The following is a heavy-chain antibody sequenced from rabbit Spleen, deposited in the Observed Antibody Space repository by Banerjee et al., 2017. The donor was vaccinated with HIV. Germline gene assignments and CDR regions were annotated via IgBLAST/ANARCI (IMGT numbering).Heavy chain of an antibody. CDR3: ARAPYTYDYAAYTYAAYYGMDL. D-gene: IGHD6-1*01. CDR2: IYVGGIGST. CDR1: GVSFSISSY. V-gene: IGHV1S40*01. Sequence: QSLEESGGDLVKPGASLTLTCTASGVSFSISSYMCWVRQAPGKGLEWIACIYVGGIGSTYYANWAEGRFTISKTSSTTVTLQMTSLTVADTATYFCARAPYTYDYAAYTYAAYYGMDLWGPGTLVTVS. J-gene: IGHJ6*01.